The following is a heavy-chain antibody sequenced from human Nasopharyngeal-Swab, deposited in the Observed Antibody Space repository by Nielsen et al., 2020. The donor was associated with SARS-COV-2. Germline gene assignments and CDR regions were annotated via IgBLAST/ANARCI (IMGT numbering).Heavy chain of an antibody. J-gene: IGHJ6*02. CDR1: GFVFGNYG. CDR2: IWYDGSEK. D-gene: IGHD7-27*01. CDR3: ARDWSVRLGYGMDV. V-gene: IGHV3-33*01. Sequence: GGSLRLSCAASGFVFGNYGMHWVRQAPGKGLEWVSFIWYDGSEKNYADSVKGRFTISRDNSKNTLYLQMNSLRAEETAVYFCARDWSVRLGYGMDVWGQGTTVTVSS.